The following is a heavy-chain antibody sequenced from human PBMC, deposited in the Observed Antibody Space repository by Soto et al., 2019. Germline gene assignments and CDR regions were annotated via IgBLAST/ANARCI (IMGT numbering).Heavy chain of an antibody. CDR1: GFIFKMYW. Sequence: PGGSLRLSCAASGFIFKMYWMHWVRQSPGKGLVWISRIYNDGTYSDYADSVRGRFTISRDNVNDTLYLQMNNLRAEDSSLYYCTRGPRPISTGTGAYWGQGTQVTVSS. D-gene: IGHD3-10*01. V-gene: IGHV3-74*01. CDR2: IYNDGTYS. CDR3: TRGPRPISTGTGAY. J-gene: IGHJ4*02.